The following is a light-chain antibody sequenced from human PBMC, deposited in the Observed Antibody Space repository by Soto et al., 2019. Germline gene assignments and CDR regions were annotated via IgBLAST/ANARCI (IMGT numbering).Light chain of an antibody. V-gene: IGKV3-11*01. Sequence: EVVLTQSPATLSLSPGERATLSCRASQSVSSSLAWYQQKPGQAPSLLIYEASNRVTGIPARFSGSGSGTDVALTIRSLEPEDCAVYYCQQRNTWPLTFGGGTKVQIK. J-gene: IGKJ4*01. CDR2: EAS. CDR3: QQRNTWPLT. CDR1: QSVSSS.